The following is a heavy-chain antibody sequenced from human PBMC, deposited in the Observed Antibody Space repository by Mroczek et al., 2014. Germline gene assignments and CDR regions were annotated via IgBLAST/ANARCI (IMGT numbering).Heavy chain of an antibody. J-gene: IGHJ2*01. CDR1: GGSISSGGYY. CDR3: AREKLEMATRTKNWYFDL. Sequence: QVQLQQWGPGLVKPSQTLSLTCTVSGGSISSGGYYWSWIRQHPGKGLEWIGYIYYSGSTYYNPSLKSRVTISVDTSKNQFSLKLSSVTAADTAVYYCAREKLEMATRTKNWYFDLWGRGTLVTVSS. CDR2: IYYSGST. V-gene: IGHV4-31*03. D-gene: IGHD5-24*01.